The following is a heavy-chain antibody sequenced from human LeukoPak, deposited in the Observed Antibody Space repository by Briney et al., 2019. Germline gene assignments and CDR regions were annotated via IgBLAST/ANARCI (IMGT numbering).Heavy chain of an antibody. CDR1: GGTFSSYA. Sequence: EASVKVSCKASGGTFSSYAISWVRQAPGQGLEWMGGIIPIFGTANYAQKFQGRVTITADESTSTAYMELSSLRSEDTAVYYCAILLTTVTAAHDYWGQGTLVTVSS. CDR2: IIPIFGTA. D-gene: IGHD4-17*01. V-gene: IGHV1-69*13. CDR3: AILLTTVTAAHDY. J-gene: IGHJ4*02.